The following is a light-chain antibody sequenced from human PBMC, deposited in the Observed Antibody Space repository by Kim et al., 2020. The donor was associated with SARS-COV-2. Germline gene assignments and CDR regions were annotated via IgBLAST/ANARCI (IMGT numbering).Light chain of an antibody. V-gene: IGLV3-19*01. CDR3: NSRDSSGNHLV. CDR1: SLRIYY. J-gene: IGLJ2*01. CDR2: GKN. Sequence: ALEQPVRITCQGDSLRIYYASWYQQKPGQAPVLVIYGKNNRPSGIPDRFSGSSSGNTASLTITGAQAEDEADYYCNSRDSSGNHLVFGGGTQLTVL.